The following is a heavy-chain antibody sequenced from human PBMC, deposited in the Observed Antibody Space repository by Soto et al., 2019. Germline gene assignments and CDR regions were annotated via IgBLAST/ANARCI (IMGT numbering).Heavy chain of an antibody. V-gene: IGHV4-39*01. CDR3: ARNKYHSIGPSAY. J-gene: IGHJ4*02. CDR1: GGSISSSSYY. Sequence: SETLCLTCTVSGGSISSSSYYWGWIRQPPGKGLEWIGSIYYSGSTYYNPSLKSRVTISVDTSKNQFSLKLSSVTAADTAVYYCARNKYHSIGPSAYGGQGTLVTVSS. CDR2: IYYSGST. D-gene: IGHD3-22*01.